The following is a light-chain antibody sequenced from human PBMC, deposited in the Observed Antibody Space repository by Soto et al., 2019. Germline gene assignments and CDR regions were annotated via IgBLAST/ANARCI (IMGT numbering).Light chain of an antibody. CDR1: NSNIGAGYD. V-gene: IGLV1-40*01. J-gene: IGLJ2*01. CDR2: GNS. CDR3: QSYDSSRSGWV. Sequence: QSVLTQPPSVSGAPGQRVTISCTGINSNIGAGYDVHWYQQLPGTAPNLLIYGNSNRPSGVPDPFSGSKSGTSASLAITGLQAEVEADYYCQSYDSSRSGWVFGAGTQLTVL.